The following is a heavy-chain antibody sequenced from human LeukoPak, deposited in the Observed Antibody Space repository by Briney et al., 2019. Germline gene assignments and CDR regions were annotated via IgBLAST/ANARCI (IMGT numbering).Heavy chain of an antibody. V-gene: IGHV3-7*01. D-gene: IGHD1-14*01. J-gene: IGHJ4*02. CDR1: GFTFSSNS. CDR2: IKQDGSEK. Sequence: GGSLRLSCAASGFTFSSNSMNWVRQAPGKGLEWVANIKQDGSEKYYVDSVKDRFTIPRDNAKNSLYLQMNSLRVEDTAVYYCARNVYRTFDSWYQGTLVTVSS. CDR3: ARNVYRTFDS.